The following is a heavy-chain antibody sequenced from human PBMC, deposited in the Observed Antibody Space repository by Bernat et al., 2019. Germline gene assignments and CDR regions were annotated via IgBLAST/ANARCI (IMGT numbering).Heavy chain of an antibody. CDR1: GYTFTSYY. J-gene: IGHJ5*02. V-gene: IGHV1-8*01. Sequence: QVQLVQSGAEVKKPGASVKVSCKASGYTFTSYYITWVRQATGQGLEWMGWMNPNSGNTGYAQKFQGRVTMTRNTSRSTAYMELSSLRSEDTAVYYCARGLGPRGLGWFDPWGQGTLVTVSS. CDR2: MNPNSGNT. CDR3: ARGLGPRGLGWFDP. D-gene: IGHD3-16*01.